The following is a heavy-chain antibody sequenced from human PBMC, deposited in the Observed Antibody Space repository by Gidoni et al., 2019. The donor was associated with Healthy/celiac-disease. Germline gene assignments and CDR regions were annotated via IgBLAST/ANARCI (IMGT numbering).Heavy chain of an antibody. J-gene: IGHJ6*02. D-gene: IGHD3-16*01. CDR1: GFTFDDYA. CDR3: AKESPGGGGMDV. Sequence: DVQLVASGGGLVQPGRSLRLSCAASGFTFDDYAMHWVRQAPGKGLEWVSGISWNSGSIGYADSVKGRFTISRDNAKNSLYLQMNSLRAEDTALYYCAKESPGGGGMDVWGQGTTVTVSS. CDR2: ISWNSGSI. V-gene: IGHV3-9*01.